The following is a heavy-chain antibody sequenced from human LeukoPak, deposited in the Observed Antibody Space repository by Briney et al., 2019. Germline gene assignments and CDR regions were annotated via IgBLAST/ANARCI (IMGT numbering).Heavy chain of an antibody. V-gene: IGHV3-23*01. CDR3: AKDTVTDYGDFWSGYSILDDY. Sequence: PGGSLRLSCAASGFTFSSYSMNWVRQAPGKGLEWVSAISGSGGSTYYADSVKGRFTISRDNSKNTLYLQMNSLRAEDTAVYYCAKDTVTDYGDFWSGYSILDDYWGQGTLVTVSS. CDR2: ISGSGGST. CDR1: GFTFSSYS. J-gene: IGHJ4*02. D-gene: IGHD3-3*01.